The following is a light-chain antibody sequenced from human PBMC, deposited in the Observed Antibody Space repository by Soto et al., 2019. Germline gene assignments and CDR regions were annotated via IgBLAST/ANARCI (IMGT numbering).Light chain of an antibody. CDR1: SSDIGDYNY. V-gene: IGLV2-14*03. J-gene: IGLJ2*01. CDR3: SSYTGGSTVV. Sequence: QSALTQPASVSGSPGQSIAISCTGTSSDIGDYNYVSWYQHHPGKVPKLMIYDVSNRPSGVSDRFSGSRSGNTASLTISGLQPEDVADYYCSSYTGGSTVVFGGVTKLTLL. CDR2: DVS.